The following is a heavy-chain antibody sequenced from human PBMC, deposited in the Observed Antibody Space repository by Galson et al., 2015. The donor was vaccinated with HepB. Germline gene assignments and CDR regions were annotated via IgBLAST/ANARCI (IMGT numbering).Heavy chain of an antibody. CDR2: IKSEADGGTI. Sequence: SLRLSCAASGFIFSNAWMNWVRQAPGKGLEWVGRIKSEADGGTIDYAAPVKGRFTISRDDSKNTLYLQMKSLRTEDTAVYYCTREWAIYCSSTSCYDGFDIWGQGTMVTVSS. D-gene: IGHD2-2*01. V-gene: IGHV3-15*07. CDR1: GFIFSNAW. J-gene: IGHJ3*02. CDR3: TREWAIYCSSTSCYDGFDI.